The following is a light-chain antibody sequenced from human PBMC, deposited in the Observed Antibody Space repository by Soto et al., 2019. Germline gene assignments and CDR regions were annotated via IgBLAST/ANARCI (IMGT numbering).Light chain of an antibody. V-gene: IGLV2-8*01. Sequence: QSALTQPPSASGSPGQSVTISCTGTSSDVGAYNYVSWYQQHPGKAPKLMIYEVNKRPSGVPDRFSGSKSGNTASLSVSGLQAEDEADCYCSSYGGSNNVVFGGGTKLTVL. CDR1: SSDVGAYNY. CDR3: SSYGGSNNVV. CDR2: EVN. J-gene: IGLJ2*01.